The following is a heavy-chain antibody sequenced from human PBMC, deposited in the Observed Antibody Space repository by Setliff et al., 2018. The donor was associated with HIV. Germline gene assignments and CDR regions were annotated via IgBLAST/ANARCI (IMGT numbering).Heavy chain of an antibody. CDR2: IYHRGGT. D-gene: IGHD2-8*02. J-gene: IGHJ3*01. Sequence: KPSETLSLTCSVSGSSISSNSYWWAWIRQPPGKRLEYIGTIYHRGGTFNNPSLKSRVVMSVDTSKNQFSLKLTSVTAADTATYYCARDTGVNVAPDGRGYHTFDFWGRGTMVTVS. CDR3: ARDTGVNVAPDGRGYHTFDF. CDR1: GSSISSNSY. V-gene: IGHV4-38-2*02.